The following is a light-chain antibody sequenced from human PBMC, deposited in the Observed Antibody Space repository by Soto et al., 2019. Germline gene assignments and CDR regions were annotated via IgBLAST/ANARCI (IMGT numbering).Light chain of an antibody. CDR1: QSITSY. Sequence: DIHMTQSPSFLSASVGDRVIITCRASQSITSYLNWYQHKPGKAPRLLIYGASNLQSGVPSRFSGTGSGTEFALVISSLQPEDFATYYCQQSYRTPPYTFGPGTKVDL. CDR3: QQSYRTPPYT. CDR2: GAS. J-gene: IGKJ3*01. V-gene: IGKV1-39*01.